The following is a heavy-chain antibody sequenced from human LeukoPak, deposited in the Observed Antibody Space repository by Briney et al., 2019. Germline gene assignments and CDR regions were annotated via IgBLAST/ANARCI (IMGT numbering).Heavy chain of an antibody. V-gene: IGHV1-69*01. Sequence: SVKVSCKASGGTFSSYAISWVRQAPGQGLEWMGGIIPIFGTANYAQKFQGRVTITADESTSTAYMELSSLRSEDTAVYYCASGEVGVVYRAGGRYYYYYHAMDVWGQGTTVTVSS. CDR1: GGTFSSYA. CDR2: IIPIFGTA. J-gene: IGHJ6*02. D-gene: IGHD2-15*01. CDR3: ASGEVGVVYRAGGRYYYYYHAMDV.